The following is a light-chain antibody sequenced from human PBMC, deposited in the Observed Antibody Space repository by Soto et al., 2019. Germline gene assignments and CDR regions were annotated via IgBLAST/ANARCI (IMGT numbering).Light chain of an antibody. J-gene: IGLJ1*01. V-gene: IGLV2-11*01. CDR2: DVT. Sequence: QSVLTQPRSVSGSTGQSVTISCTGTGSDVGGYNNVSWYQQHPGKASKLMIHDVTTRPSGVPDRFSGSKSGYTASLIISGLQAEDEADYYCFSYAGGYTYDYVFGTGPKVTVL. CDR3: FSYAGGYTYDYV. CDR1: GSDVGGYNN.